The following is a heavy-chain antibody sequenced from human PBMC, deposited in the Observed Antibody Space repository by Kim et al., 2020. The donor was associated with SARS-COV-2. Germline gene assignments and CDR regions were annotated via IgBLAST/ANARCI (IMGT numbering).Heavy chain of an antibody. D-gene: IGHD3-22*01. CDR3: ARGNYYDSSGYLS. V-gene: IGHV3-48*03. J-gene: IGHJ4*02. Sequence: YAGSVKCRFTISRENAKNSLYLQMNSLRAEDVAVCYCARGNYYDSSGYLSWGQGTLVTVSS.